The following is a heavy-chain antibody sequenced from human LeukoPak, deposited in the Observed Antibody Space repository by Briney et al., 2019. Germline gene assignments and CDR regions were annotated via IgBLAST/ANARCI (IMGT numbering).Heavy chain of an antibody. CDR1: GFTFSSYA. CDR3: ARAERWLRFDAFDI. V-gene: IGHV3-30*04. CDR2: ISYDGSNK. J-gene: IGHJ3*02. D-gene: IGHD5-24*01. Sequence: GGSLRLSCAASGFTFSSYAMHWVRQAPGKGLEWVAVISYDGSNKYYADSVKGRFTISRDNSKNTLYLQMNSLRAEDTAVYYCARAERWLRFDAFDIWGQGTMVTVSS.